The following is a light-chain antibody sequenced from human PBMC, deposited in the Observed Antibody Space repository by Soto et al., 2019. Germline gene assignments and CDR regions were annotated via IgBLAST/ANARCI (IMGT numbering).Light chain of an antibody. V-gene: IGKV3-11*01. CDR3: QQRSDWPPLT. J-gene: IGKJ4*01. CDR2: DAS. Sequence: EIVLTQSPATLSLSPGERATLSCRARQSVSNYLAWYQQKPGQAPRLLIYDASNRATGIPARFSGSGSGTDFTLTISSLEPEDVAVYYCQQRSDWPPLTFGGGTKVEIK. CDR1: QSVSNY.